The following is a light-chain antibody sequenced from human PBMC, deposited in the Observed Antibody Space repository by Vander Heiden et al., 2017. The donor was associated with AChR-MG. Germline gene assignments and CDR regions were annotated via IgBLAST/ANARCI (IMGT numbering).Light chain of an antibody. Sequence: SYDLTQPPSVSVSPGQTASIPCSGDNLGNKYASWYQQKPGQSPAVVIYQDNKRPSGIPERFSGSNSGNTATLTISETQAMDEADYYCQAWDTTTVIFGGGTKLTVL. V-gene: IGLV3-1*01. CDR2: QDN. CDR1: NLGNKY. J-gene: IGLJ2*01. CDR3: QAWDTTTVI.